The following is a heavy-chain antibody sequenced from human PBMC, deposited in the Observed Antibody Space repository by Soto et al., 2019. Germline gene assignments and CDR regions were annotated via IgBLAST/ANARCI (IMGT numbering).Heavy chain of an antibody. D-gene: IGHD3-22*01. Sequence: SVKVSCKASGGTFSSYAISWVRQAPGQGLEWMGGIIPIFGTANYAQKFQGRVTITADESTSTAYMELSSLRSEDTAVYYCARPTRYYYDSSGQSAWFVPWGQGTLVTVSS. CDR3: ARPTRYYYDSSGQSAWFVP. V-gene: IGHV1-69*13. CDR2: IIPIFGTA. CDR1: GGTFSSYA. J-gene: IGHJ5*02.